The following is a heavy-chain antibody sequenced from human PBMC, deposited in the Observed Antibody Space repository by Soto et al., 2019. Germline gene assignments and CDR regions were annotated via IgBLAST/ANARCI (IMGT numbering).Heavy chain of an antibody. V-gene: IGHV3-66*01. Sequence: GSLRLSCAASGFSVSSNYMSWVRQAPGKGLEWVSVIYSGGTTHYADSVKGRFTISRDNSKNTLYLQMNSLRAEDTAVYYCARDGPYGDYGYFDYWGQGTLVTVS. CDR2: IYSGGTT. J-gene: IGHJ4*02. CDR1: GFSVSSNY. D-gene: IGHD4-17*01. CDR3: ARDGPYGDYGYFDY.